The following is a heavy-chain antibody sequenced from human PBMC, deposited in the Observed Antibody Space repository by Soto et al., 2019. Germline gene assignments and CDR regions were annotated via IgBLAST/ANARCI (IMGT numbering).Heavy chain of an antibody. CDR3: ARGRTDDALDY. CDR1: GFTFSIYD. Sequence: GSLRLSCSASGFTFSIYDMHLVRQATGKGLEWVSAIGTAGDTYYPGSVKGRFTISRENAKNSLYLQMNSLRAGDTAVYYCARGRTDDALDYWGQGTLVTVSS. V-gene: IGHV3-13*01. D-gene: IGHD1-1*01. CDR2: IGTAGDT. J-gene: IGHJ4*02.